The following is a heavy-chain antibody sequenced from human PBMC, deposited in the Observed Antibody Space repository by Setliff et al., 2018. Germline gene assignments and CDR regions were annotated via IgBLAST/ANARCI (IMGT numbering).Heavy chain of an antibody. CDR2: INSGSI. D-gene: IGHD6-19*01. Sequence: PGGSLRLSCAASGFTFSNYWIHWVRQVPGRGLVWVSRINSGSIGYADSVKGRFTISRDNAKNSLYLQMNSLRAEDTALYYCAKDIAQWLVLDAFDIWGQGTMVTV. J-gene: IGHJ3*02. V-gene: IGHV3-74*01. CDR1: GFTFSNYW. CDR3: AKDIAQWLVLDAFDI.